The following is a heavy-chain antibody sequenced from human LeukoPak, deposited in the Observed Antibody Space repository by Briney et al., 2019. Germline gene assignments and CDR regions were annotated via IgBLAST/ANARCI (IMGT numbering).Heavy chain of an antibody. V-gene: IGHV4-59*01. D-gene: IGHD5-18*01. CDR1: GGSMSSYY. CDR2: VYYSGTT. CDR3: ARGGIQLWSNNWVDP. J-gene: IGHJ5*02. Sequence: SETLSLTCTVSGGSMSSYYWSWIRQPPGKGLEWIGYVYYSGTTNYNPSLRSRVTISVDTSKNQFSLKLSSVTAADTAVYYYARGGIQLWSNNWVDPWGQGILVTVSS.